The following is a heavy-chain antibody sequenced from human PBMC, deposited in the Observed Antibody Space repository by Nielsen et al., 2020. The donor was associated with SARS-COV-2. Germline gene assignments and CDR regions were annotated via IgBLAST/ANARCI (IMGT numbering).Heavy chain of an antibody. J-gene: IGHJ4*02. Sequence: GGSLRLSCVVSGFTFSTYWMHWVRQGPGKGLEWVSGISWNSGSIGYADSVKGRFTISRDNAKNSLYLQMNSLRAEDTALYYCATSLWFGELFFDYWGQGTLVTVSS. D-gene: IGHD3-10*01. CDR2: ISWNSGSI. CDR1: GFTFSTYW. V-gene: IGHV3-9*01. CDR3: ATSLWFGELFFDY.